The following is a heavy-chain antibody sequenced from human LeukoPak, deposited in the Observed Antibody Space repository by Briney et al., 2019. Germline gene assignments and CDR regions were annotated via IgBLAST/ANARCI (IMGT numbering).Heavy chain of an antibody. CDR3: AKGPVVAAAWYHFDY. V-gene: IGHV3-9*01. J-gene: IGHJ4*02. Sequence: PGRSLRLSCAASGFTFDDYAMHWVRQAPGKGLEWVSGISWNSGSIGYADSVKGRFTISRDNAKNSLYLQMNSLRAEDTALYYCAKGPVVAAAWYHFDYWGQGTLVTVSS. D-gene: IGHD2-15*01. CDR2: ISWNSGSI. CDR1: GFTFDDYA.